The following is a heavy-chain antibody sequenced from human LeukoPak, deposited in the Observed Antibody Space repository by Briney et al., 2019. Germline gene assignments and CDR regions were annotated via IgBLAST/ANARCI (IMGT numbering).Heavy chain of an antibody. CDR2: INHSGST. D-gene: IGHD2-2*01. J-gene: IGHJ3*02. CDR3: ARGDFLYIVVVPAALRADAFDI. V-gene: IGHV4-34*01. CDR1: GGSFSGYY. Sequence: TSETLSLTCAVYGGSFSGYYWSWIRQPPGKGLEWIGEINHSGSTNHNPSLKSRVTISVDTSKNQFSLKLSSVTAADTAVYYCARGDFLYIVVVPAALRADAFDIWGQGTMVTVSS.